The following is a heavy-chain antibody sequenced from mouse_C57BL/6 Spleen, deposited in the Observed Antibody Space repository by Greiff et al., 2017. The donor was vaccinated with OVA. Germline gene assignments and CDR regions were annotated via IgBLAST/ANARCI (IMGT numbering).Heavy chain of an antibody. CDR3: ARPSSGYLAWFAY. J-gene: IGHJ3*01. D-gene: IGHD3-2*02. Sequence: QVQLQQPGAELVKPGASVKLSCKASGYTFTSYWMHWVKQRPGQGLEWIGMIHPNSGSTNYNEKFKSKATLTVDKSSSTAYMQLSSLTSEDSAVYYCARPSSGYLAWFAYWGQGTLVTVSA. CDR2: IHPNSGST. CDR1: GYTFTSYW. V-gene: IGHV1-64*01.